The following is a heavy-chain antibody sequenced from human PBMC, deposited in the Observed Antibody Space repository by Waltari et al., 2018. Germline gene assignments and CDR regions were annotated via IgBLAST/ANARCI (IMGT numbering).Heavy chain of an antibody. CDR2: VYPAVNT. CDR1: GFNVGSNY. V-gene: IGHV3-53*01. Sequence: EVQLLECGGGLIQHGGYVRRSGAGSGFNVGSNYLSWVRQAPGKGLECVSVVYPAVNTYYADSVKGRFTISRDSSDNTFSLQMNNLKVEDTAVYYCTSPPTYWGQGTQVTVSS. J-gene: IGHJ4*02. CDR3: TSPPTY.